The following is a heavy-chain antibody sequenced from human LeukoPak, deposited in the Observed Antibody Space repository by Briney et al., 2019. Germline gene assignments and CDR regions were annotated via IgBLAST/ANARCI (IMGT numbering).Heavy chain of an antibody. D-gene: IGHD3-22*01. Sequence: GGSLRLSCAASGFTFSSYSMNWVRQAPGKGLEWVSYISSSSSTIYYADSVKGRFTISRDNAKNSLYLQMNSLRAEDTAVYYCARIYYDSSGQRFDYWGQGTLVTVSS. CDR1: GFTFSSYS. CDR2: ISSSSSTI. CDR3: ARIYYDSSGQRFDY. J-gene: IGHJ4*02. V-gene: IGHV3-48*04.